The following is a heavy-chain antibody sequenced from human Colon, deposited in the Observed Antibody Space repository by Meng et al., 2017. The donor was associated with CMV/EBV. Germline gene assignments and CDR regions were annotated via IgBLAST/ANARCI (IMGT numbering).Heavy chain of an antibody. J-gene: IGHJ4*02. CDR1: GGTFSSYA. D-gene: IGHD4-17*01. CDR3: ARDLYMTTVPN. Sequence: SVKVSCKASGGTFSSYAISWVRQAPGQGLEWMGGIIPILGIANYAQKFQGRVTITADKSTSTAYMELSSLRSEDTAVYYCARDLYMTTVPNWGQGTLVTVSS. CDR2: IIPILGIA. V-gene: IGHV1-69*10.